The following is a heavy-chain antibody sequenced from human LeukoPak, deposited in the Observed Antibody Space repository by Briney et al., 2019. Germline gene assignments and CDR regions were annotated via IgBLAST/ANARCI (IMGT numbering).Heavy chain of an antibody. D-gene: IGHD2-2*01. CDR2: ISYDGSNK. CDR3: AKLRVPAALYYYYGMDV. CDR1: GFTFSSHG. V-gene: IGHV3-30*18. Sequence: GGSLRLSCAASGFTFSSHGMHWVRQAPGKGLEWVAVISYDGSNKYYADSVKGRFTISRDNSKNTLYLQMNSLRAEDTAVYYCAKLRVPAALYYYYGMDVWGQGTTVTVSS. J-gene: IGHJ6*02.